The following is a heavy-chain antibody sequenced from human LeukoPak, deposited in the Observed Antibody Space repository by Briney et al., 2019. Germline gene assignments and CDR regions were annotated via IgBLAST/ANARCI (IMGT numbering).Heavy chain of an antibody. Sequence: PGGSLRLSCAASGFTFSDNYMSWIRQAPGKGLEWVSYISNGGTTTKYADSVEGRFTISRDNAKNFLYLQMNSLRAEETAVYYCAKGGYDLWSGYSPNFDYWGQGTLVTVSS. V-gene: IGHV3-11*01. J-gene: IGHJ4*02. CDR1: GFTFSDNY. D-gene: IGHD3-3*01. CDR3: AKGGYDLWSGYSPNFDY. CDR2: ISNGGTTT.